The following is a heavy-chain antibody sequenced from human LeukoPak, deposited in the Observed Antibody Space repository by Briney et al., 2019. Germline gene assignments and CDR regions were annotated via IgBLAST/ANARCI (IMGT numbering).Heavy chain of an antibody. CDR1: GFTVSSNY. Sequence: GGSLRLSCAASGFTVSSNYMSWVRQAPVKGLEWVSVIYSGAGTYYADSVKGRFTISRDNSKNTLYLQMNSLRAEDTAVYYCATRSSGWGQGTLVTVSS. CDR3: ATRSSG. CDR2: IYSGAGT. V-gene: IGHV3-53*01. D-gene: IGHD6-19*01. J-gene: IGHJ4*02.